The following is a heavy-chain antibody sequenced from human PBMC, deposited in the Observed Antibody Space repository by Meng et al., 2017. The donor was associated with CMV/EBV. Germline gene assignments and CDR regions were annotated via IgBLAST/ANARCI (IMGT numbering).Heavy chain of an antibody. CDR2: IVVGSGNT. V-gene: IGHV1-58*01. J-gene: IGHJ4*02. Sequence: SVQVSCKASGFTFTSSAVQWVRQARGQRLEWIGWIVVGSGNTNYAQKFQERVTITRDMSTSTAYMELSSLRSADTAVYYCAAGEKAAAGSNLDYRGQGTLVTV. CDR1: GFTFTSSA. D-gene: IGHD6-13*01. CDR3: AAGEKAAAGSNLDY.